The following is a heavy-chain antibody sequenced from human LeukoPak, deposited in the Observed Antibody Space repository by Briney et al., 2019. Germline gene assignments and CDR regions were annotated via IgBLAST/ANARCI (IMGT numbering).Heavy chain of an antibody. V-gene: IGHV1-2*02. Sequence: ASVKVSCKASGYTFTGYCMHWVRQAPGQGLEWMGWINPNSGGTNYAQKFQGRVTMTRDTSISTAYMELSRLRSDDTAVYYCARDLSGYFDWENWFDPWGQGTLVTVSS. J-gene: IGHJ5*02. CDR3: ARDLSGYFDWENWFDP. D-gene: IGHD3-9*01. CDR1: GYTFTGYC. CDR2: INPNSGGT.